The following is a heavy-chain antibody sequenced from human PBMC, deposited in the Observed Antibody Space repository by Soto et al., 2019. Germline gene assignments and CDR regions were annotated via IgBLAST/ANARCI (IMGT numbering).Heavy chain of an antibody. CDR2: IVVGSGDT. V-gene: IGHV1-58*01. D-gene: IGHD6-13*01. CDR3: AAEREEQQLIYYYYGMDV. J-gene: IGHJ6*02. Sequence: ASVNVSCKASGFTFITSTVQWVRQARGQRLEWIGWIVVGSGDTNYAQKFQERVTITRDMSTSTAYMELSSLRSEDTAVYYCAAEREEQQLIYYYYGMDVWGQGTTVTVSS. CDR1: GFTFITST.